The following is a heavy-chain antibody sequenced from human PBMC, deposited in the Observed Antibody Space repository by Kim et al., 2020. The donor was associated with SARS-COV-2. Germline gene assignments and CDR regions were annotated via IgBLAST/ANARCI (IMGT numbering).Heavy chain of an antibody. D-gene: IGHD6-19*01. Sequence: NPALKKRVTISVEATKNQFCLKLSSVTAADTAVYYCARRGRYSSGWPLGYWGQGTLITVSS. J-gene: IGHJ4*02. CDR3: ARRGRYSSGWPLGY. V-gene: IGHV4-34*01.